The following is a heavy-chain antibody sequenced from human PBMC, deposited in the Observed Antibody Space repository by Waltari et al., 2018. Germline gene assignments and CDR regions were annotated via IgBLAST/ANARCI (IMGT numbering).Heavy chain of an antibody. J-gene: IGHJ4*02. CDR3: AKDQGYYGSGSASFDY. D-gene: IGHD3-10*01. V-gene: IGHV3-30*02. Sequence: QVQLVESGGGVVQPGGSLRLSCAASGFTFSSYAMHWVRQAPGKGLEWVAFIRYDGSNKYYADSVKGRFTISRDNSKNTLYLQMNSLRAEDTAVYYCAKDQGYYGSGSASFDYWGQGTLVTVSS. CDR1: GFTFSSYA. CDR2: IRYDGSNK.